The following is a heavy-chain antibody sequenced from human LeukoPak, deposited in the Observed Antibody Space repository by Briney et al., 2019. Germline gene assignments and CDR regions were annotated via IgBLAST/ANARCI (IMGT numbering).Heavy chain of an antibody. J-gene: IGHJ4*02. Sequence: PSEILSLTCTISGGSLSPYYWNWIRQPAGKGLEWIGRIYSSGTTNYNPSLRSRVSMSADTSKNQFSLKLSSVIAADTAVYYCAREGGYCNSGYCYISLDYWGQGALLTVSS. D-gene: IGHD2-2*02. V-gene: IGHV4-4*07. CDR1: GGSLSPYY. CDR3: AREGGYCNSGYCYISLDY. CDR2: IYSSGTT.